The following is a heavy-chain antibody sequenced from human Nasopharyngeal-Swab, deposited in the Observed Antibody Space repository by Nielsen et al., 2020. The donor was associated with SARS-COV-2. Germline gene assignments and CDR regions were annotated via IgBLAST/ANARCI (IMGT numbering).Heavy chain of an antibody. CDR3: TIGIVVVTETDY. Sequence: GGSLRLSCAVSGFTFSGSAMHWVRQASGKGLEWVGRIRSKANSYATAYAASVKGRFTISRDDSKNTAYLQMNSLKTEDTAVYYCTIGIVVVTETDYWGQGTLVTVSS. D-gene: IGHD2-21*02. CDR1: GFTFSGSA. J-gene: IGHJ4*02. CDR2: IRSKANSYAT. V-gene: IGHV3-73*01.